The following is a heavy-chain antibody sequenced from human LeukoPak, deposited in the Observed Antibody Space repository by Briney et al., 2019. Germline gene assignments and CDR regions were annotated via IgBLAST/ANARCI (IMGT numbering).Heavy chain of an antibody. CDR2: IYPGDSDT. CDR1: GYSFTSYW. V-gene: IGHV5-51*01. J-gene: IGHJ4*02. Sequence: GESLKISCKGSGYSFTSYWIGWVRQMPGKGLEWMGIIYPGDSDTRYSPSFQGQVTISADKSISTAYLQWSSLKASDTAMYYCARQYYYDRSGSPLGYWGQGTLVTVSS. D-gene: IGHD3-22*01. CDR3: ARQYYYDRSGSPLGY.